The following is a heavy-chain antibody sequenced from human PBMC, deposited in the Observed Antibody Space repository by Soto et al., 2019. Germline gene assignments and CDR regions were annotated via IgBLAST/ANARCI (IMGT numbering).Heavy chain of an antibody. J-gene: IGHJ4*02. Sequence: SETLSLTCAVSGGSISSSNWWSWARQPPGKGLEWIGEIYHSGSTNYNPSLKSRVTISVDKSKNQFSLKLSSVTAADTAVYYCARVTYGDNPYYFDYWGQGTLVTVSS. D-gene: IGHD4-17*01. V-gene: IGHV4-4*02. CDR3: ARVTYGDNPYYFDY. CDR1: GGSISSSNW. CDR2: IYHSGST.